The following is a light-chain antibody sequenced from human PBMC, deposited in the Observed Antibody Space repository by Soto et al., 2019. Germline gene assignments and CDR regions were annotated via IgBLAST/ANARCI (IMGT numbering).Light chain of an antibody. CDR1: QSVSSIY. V-gene: IGKV3-20*01. J-gene: IGKJ4*01. CDR3: QQDGSSPLT. CDR2: GAS. Sequence: DIVLTQSPGTLSLSPGERATLSCRASQSVSSIYLAWYQQKPGQAPRLLIYGASIRATGIPDRFSGSGSGTDFTLTISRLEPEDFAVYYCQQDGSSPLTFGGGTKVEIK.